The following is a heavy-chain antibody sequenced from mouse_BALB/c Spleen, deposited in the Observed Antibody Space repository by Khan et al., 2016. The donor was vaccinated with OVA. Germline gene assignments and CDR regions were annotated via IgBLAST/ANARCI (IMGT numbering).Heavy chain of an antibody. D-gene: IGHD1-2*01. CDR3: AGWGSDGFTY. J-gene: IGHJ3*01. CDR2: IYPGNGDT. V-gene: IGHV1-80*01. CDR1: GYSFSRSW. Sequence: QVQLQQSGAELVRPGSSVKISCKASGYSFSRSWMNWVKQRPGQGLEWIGQIYPGNGDTNYNGKFKGKATLTADKSSSTAYMQLSSLTSEDSAVYFCAGWGSDGFTYWGQGTLVAVS.